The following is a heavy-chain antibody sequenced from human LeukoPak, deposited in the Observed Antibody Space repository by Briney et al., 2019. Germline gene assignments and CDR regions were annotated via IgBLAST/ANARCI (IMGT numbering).Heavy chain of an antibody. CDR2: ITVSSST. CDR1: GFTCSTYT. CDR3: ARGDTLSDLNAFDL. V-gene: IGHV3-48*02. J-gene: IGHJ3*01. Sequence: PGGSLRLSCAASGFTCSTYTMNWVRQAPGKGLKWLSYITVSSSTYYADPVQGRFTISRDNAKNSLYLQMNSLRDEDTAVYYCARGDTLSDLNAFDLWGQGTMVTVSS.